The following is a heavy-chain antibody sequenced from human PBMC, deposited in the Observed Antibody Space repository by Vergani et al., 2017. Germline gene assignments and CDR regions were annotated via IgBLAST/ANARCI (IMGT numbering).Heavy chain of an antibody. Sequence: QVQLVESGGGVVQPGRSLRLSCAASGFTFSSYAMHWVRQAPGKGLEWVAVISYDGSNKYYADSVKGRFTISRDNSKNTLYLQMNSLRAEDTAVYYCARDVAYYYDSSGYFHSGIFDYWGQGTLVTVSS. CDR2: ISYDGSNK. CDR3: ARDVAYYYDSSGYFHSGIFDY. J-gene: IGHJ4*02. D-gene: IGHD3-22*01. V-gene: IGHV3-30-3*01. CDR1: GFTFSSYA.